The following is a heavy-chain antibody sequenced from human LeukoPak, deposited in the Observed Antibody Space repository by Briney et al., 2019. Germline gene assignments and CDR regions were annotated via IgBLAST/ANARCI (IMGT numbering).Heavy chain of an antibody. CDR1: GYSFTSYW. Sequence: GESLKISCKGSGYSFTSYWIGWVRQMPGKGLEWMGIIYPGDSDTRYSPSFQGQVTISADKSISTAYLQWSSLKASDTAMYCCARERYYYDSSGYYYEYNWFDPWGQGTLVIVSS. CDR3: ARERYYYDSSGYYYEYNWFDP. J-gene: IGHJ5*02. D-gene: IGHD3-22*01. CDR2: IYPGDSDT. V-gene: IGHV5-51*01.